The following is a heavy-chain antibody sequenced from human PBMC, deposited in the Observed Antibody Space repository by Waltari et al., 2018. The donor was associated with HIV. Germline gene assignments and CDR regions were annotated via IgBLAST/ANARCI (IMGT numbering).Heavy chain of an antibody. V-gene: IGHV3-9*01. D-gene: IGHD5-18*01. CDR2: ISWNSGSI. Sequence: EVQLVESGGGLVQRGRSLRLSCAASGFTFDDYAMHWVRQAPGKGLEWVSGISWNSGSIGYADSVKGRFTISRDNAKNSLYLQMNSLRAEDTALYYCAKDVDTAMVTSAFDIWGQGTMVTVSS. CDR3: AKDVDTAMVTSAFDI. J-gene: IGHJ3*02. CDR1: GFTFDDYA.